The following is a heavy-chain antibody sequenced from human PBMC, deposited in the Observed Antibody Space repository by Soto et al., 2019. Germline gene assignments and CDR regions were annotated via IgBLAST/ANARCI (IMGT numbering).Heavy chain of an antibody. CDR2: ISGTGSRT. Sequence: EVQVLESGGGLVQPGGSLRLSCAASGFSFGDYAMSWVRQAPGKGIEWVSGISGTGSRTSYADSVRGRFTISRDNVNNTLSLQMDSLRAEDTAVYYCARGGRYTYGYGDYSYGMDVWGQGTTVTVSS. V-gene: IGHV3-23*01. CDR3: ARGGRYTYGYGDYSYGMDV. J-gene: IGHJ6*02. CDR1: GFSFGDYA. D-gene: IGHD5-18*01.